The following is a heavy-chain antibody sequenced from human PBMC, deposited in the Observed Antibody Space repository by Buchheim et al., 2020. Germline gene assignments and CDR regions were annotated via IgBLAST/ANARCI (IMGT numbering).Heavy chain of an antibody. CDR3: ARSSAEYYYGMDV. CDR2: ISSSGSTI. CDR1: GFTFSSYE. Sequence: EVQLVESGGGLVQPGGSLRLSCAASGFTFSSYEMNWVRQAPGKGLEWVSYISSSGSTIYYADSVQGRFTNSRHNAKNSLYLQMNSLRAEDTAVYYCARSSAEYYYGMDVWGQGTT. J-gene: IGHJ6*02. V-gene: IGHV3-48*03. D-gene: IGHD2-2*01.